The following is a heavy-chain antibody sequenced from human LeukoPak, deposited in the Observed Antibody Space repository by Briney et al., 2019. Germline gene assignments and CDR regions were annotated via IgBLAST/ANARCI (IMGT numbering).Heavy chain of an antibody. CDR2: ISSSSSYI. J-gene: IGHJ4*02. Sequence: GGSLRLSCAASGFTFSSYSMNWVRQAPGKGLEWVSSISSSSSYIYYADSVKGRFTISRDNAKNSLYLQMNSLRAEDTAVYYCARDSGLMVYVSSNYFDYWGQGTLVTVSS. CDR1: GFTFSSYS. D-gene: IGHD2-8*01. CDR3: ARDSGLMVYVSSNYFDY. V-gene: IGHV3-21*01.